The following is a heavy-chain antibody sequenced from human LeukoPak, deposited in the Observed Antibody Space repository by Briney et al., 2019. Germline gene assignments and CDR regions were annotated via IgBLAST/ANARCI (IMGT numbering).Heavy chain of an antibody. CDR2: ISYDGSNK. Sequence: PGGSLRLSCAASGFTFSIYGMHWVRQAPGKGLEWVAVISYDGSNKYYADSVKGRFTISRDNSKNTLYLQMNSLRAEDTAVYYCAKDSVSSGWDVWGQGTTVTVSS. CDR1: GFTFSIYG. D-gene: IGHD6-19*01. V-gene: IGHV3-30*18. CDR3: AKDSVSSGWDV. J-gene: IGHJ6*02.